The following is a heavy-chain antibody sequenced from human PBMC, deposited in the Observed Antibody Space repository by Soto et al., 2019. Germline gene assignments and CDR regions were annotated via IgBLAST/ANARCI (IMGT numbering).Heavy chain of an antibody. Sequence: SETLSLTCTVSGGSVSSGIYYWSWIRQPPGKGLEWIGYIYYSGSTNYNPSLKSRVAISVDTSKNQFSLKLSSVTAADTAVYYCAREGGWFGRTKFDYWGQGTLVTVSS. D-gene: IGHD3-16*01. V-gene: IGHV4-61*01. J-gene: IGHJ4*02. CDR3: AREGGWFGRTKFDY. CDR2: IYYSGST. CDR1: GGSVSSGIYY.